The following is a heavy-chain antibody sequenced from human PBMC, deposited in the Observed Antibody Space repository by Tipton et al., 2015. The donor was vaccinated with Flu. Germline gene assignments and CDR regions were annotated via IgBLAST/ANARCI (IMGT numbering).Heavy chain of an antibody. CDR2: IYNGGSA. V-gene: IGHV3-53*01. CDR3: ARNLNSGSFYYFDS. Sequence: SLRLSCAASGFSVNTDYMGWVRQAPGKGLEWVSLIYNGGSAYYSDSVRGRFTVSRDGSKNTVYLQMSVLGADDTAIYHCARNLNSGSFYYFDSWGQGTLVSVSS. CDR1: GFSVNTDY. D-gene: IGHD3-10*01. J-gene: IGHJ4*02.